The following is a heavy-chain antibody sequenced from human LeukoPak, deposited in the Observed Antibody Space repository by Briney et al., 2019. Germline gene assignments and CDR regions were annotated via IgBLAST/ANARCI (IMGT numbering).Heavy chain of an antibody. J-gene: IGHJ3*02. CDR1: GFTFSPHA. V-gene: IGHV3-23*01. CDR2: ISGRDGTT. Sequence: GGSLRLSCVASGFTFSPHAMSWVRQAPGKGLEWVSVISGRDGTTYYADSVKGRFTISRDNSKNTLYLQMDSLRAEDTAVYYCAKALQGRIWGSYSHASDIWGQGTMVTVSP. D-gene: IGHD3-16*01. CDR3: AKALQGRIWGSYSHASDI.